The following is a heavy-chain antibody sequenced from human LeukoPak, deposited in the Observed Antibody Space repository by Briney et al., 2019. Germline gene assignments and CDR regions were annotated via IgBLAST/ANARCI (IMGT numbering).Heavy chain of an antibody. D-gene: IGHD1-26*01. CDR1: GFTFTTHW. V-gene: IGHV5-51*01. CDR3: ARRLYSGDSKTAFDY. J-gene: IGHJ4*02. Sequence: GESLKISCKGSGFTFTTHWIGWVRQMPGKGLEWMGSIYPTDSDTRYSPSFQGQVTISADKSITTAYLRWSSLRASDTAMYYCARRLYSGDSKTAFDYWGQGTLVTVSS. CDR2: IYPTDSDT.